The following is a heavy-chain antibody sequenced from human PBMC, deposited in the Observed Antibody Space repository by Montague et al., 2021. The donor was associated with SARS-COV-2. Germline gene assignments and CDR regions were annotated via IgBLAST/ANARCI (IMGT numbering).Heavy chain of an antibody. Sequence: PALVKPTQTLTLTCTFSGLSLSTSGMRASWIRQPPGKALEWLARXXWDDDKFCSTSLKTRLTISKDTSKNQVVLTMTNMDPVDTATYYCARSYYDILTAYYTPFDYWGQGTLVTVSS. CDR1: GLSLSTSGMR. D-gene: IGHD3-9*01. CDR3: ARSYYDILTAYYTPFDY. V-gene: IGHV2-70*04. J-gene: IGHJ4*02. CDR2: XXWDDDK.